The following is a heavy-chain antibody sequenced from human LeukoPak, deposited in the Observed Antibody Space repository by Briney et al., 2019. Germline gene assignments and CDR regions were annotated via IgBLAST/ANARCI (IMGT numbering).Heavy chain of an antibody. D-gene: IGHD2-8*01. CDR2: TNTDGGYT. CDR1: GYSFTRHC. Sequence: AAVSLTCNTSGYSFTRHCIHWVRQPPAQGHERVGITNTDGGYTVYAEKFQGRGSVTIDIASSTSYMELRKLRNEDTAVYYCARNHSNGDKPWWFDPWRQETLVSVSA. V-gene: IGHV1-46*01. CDR3: ARNHSNGDKPWWFDP. J-gene: IGHJ5*02.